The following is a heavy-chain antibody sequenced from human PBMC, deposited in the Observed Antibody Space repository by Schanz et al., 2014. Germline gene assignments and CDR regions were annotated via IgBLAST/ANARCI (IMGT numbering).Heavy chain of an antibody. CDR1: GYTFNNHG. CDR2: ISVYHGHT. Sequence: QVQLVQSGGEAKKPGASATVSCKASGYTFNNHGISWVRQAPGQGLEWMGWISVYHGHTNYAEKVHGRVTMTTDTSTSTAYMELRSVISDDTAVYYCVRDAGWAVEDYHGMDVWGQGTSVTGSS. V-gene: IGHV1-18*01. J-gene: IGHJ6*02. CDR3: VRDAGWAVEDYHGMDV.